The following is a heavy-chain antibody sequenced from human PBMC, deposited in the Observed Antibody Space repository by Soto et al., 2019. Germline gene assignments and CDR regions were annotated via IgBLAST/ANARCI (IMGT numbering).Heavy chain of an antibody. CDR3: AKGAAYHYDSSGYGFYFDY. D-gene: IGHD3-22*01. J-gene: IGHJ4*02. Sequence: GGSLRLSCAASGFTFSSYSMNWVRQAPGKGLEWVSYISSSSSTIYYADSVKGRFTISRDNSKNTLYLQMNSLRAEDTAVYYCAKGAAYHYDSSGYGFYFDYWGQGTLVTVSS. CDR1: GFTFSSYS. CDR2: ISSSSSTI. V-gene: IGHV3-48*01.